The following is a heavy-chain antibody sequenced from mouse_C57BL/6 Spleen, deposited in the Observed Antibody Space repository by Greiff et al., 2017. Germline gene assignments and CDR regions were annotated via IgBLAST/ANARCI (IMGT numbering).Heavy chain of an antibody. D-gene: IGHD2-4*01. CDR1: GFTFSSYG. CDR3: ARHDYDWYFDV. Sequence: EVQRVESGGDLVKPGGSLTLSCAASGFTFSSYGMSWVRQTPDKRLEWVATISSGGSYTYYPDSVKGRFTISRDNAKNTLYLQMSSLKSEDTAMYYCARHDYDWYFDVWGTGTTVTVSS. CDR2: ISSGGSYT. V-gene: IGHV5-6*01. J-gene: IGHJ1*03.